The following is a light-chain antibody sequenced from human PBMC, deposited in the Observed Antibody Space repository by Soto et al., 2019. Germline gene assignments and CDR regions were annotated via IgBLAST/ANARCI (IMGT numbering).Light chain of an antibody. CDR2: KAT. CDR1: QRISSW. J-gene: IGKJ2*01. CDR3: QQYNSYSPYT. Sequence: DIQMTQSPSTLSASVGDRVTITSRASQRISSWLAWYQQKPGKAPKLLIYKATSLESGVPSRFSGSGSGTEFTLTISSLQPDDFATYYCQQYNSYSPYTFGQGTKLEIK. V-gene: IGKV1-5*03.